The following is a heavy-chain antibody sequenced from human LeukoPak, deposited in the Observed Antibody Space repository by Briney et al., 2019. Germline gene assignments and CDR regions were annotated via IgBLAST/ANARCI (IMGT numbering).Heavy chain of an antibody. V-gene: IGHV3-74*01. CDR2: INTDGSST. Sequence: GGSLRLSCAASGFTFSSYWMHWVRQAPGKGLVWVSRINTDGSSTSYADSVKGRFTISRDNAKNTLYLQMNSLRAEDTAVYYCAREAVPAANNIIPHNWFDPWGQGTLVTVSS. J-gene: IGHJ5*02. CDR1: GFTFSSYW. D-gene: IGHD2-2*01. CDR3: AREAVPAANNIIPHNWFDP.